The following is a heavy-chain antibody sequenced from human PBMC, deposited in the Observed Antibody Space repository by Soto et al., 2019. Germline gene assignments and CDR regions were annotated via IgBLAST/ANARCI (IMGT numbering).Heavy chain of an antibody. CDR3: ARDRKYNWNYGSFYYYYGMDV. Sequence: ASQQVSCKASGYTFPSYAMHWVRQAPGQRLEWMGWINAGNGNTKYSQKFQGRVTITRDTSASTAYMELSSLRSEDTAVYYCARDRKYNWNYGSFYYYYGMDVWGQGTTVTVSS. D-gene: IGHD1-7*01. J-gene: IGHJ6*02. CDR1: GYTFPSYA. CDR2: INAGNGNT. V-gene: IGHV1-3*01.